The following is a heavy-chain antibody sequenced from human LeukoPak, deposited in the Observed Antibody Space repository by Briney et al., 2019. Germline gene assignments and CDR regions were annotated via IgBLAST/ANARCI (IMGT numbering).Heavy chain of an antibody. Sequence: GGSLRLSCAASGFTFSSYSMNWVRQAPGKGLEWVSSISSSSSYIYYADSVKGRFTVSRDNAKNSVYLQMNSLRAEDTAVYYCARQGGSYWSHFDHWGQGTLVTVSS. CDR3: ARQGGSYWSHFDH. V-gene: IGHV3-21*01. J-gene: IGHJ4*02. CDR1: GFTFSSYS. CDR2: ISSSSSYI. D-gene: IGHD1-26*01.